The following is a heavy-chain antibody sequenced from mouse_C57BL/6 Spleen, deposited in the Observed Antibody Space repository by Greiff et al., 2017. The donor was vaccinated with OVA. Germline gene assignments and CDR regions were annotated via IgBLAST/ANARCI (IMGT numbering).Heavy chain of an antibody. J-gene: IGHJ3*01. CDR1: GYTFTSYW. CDR2: IDPSDGYT. V-gene: IGHV1-50*01. CDR3: ARSHYSNYGFAY. D-gene: IGHD2-5*01. Sequence: QVQLQQPGAELVKPGASVKLSCTASGYTFTSYWMQWVKQRPGQGLEWIGEIDPSDGYTNYNQKFKGTATLTVDTSSSTAYMQLSSLTSEDSAVYYCARSHYSNYGFAYWGQGTLVTVSA.